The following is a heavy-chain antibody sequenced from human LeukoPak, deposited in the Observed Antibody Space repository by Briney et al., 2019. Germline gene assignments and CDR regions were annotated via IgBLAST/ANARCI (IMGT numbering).Heavy chain of an antibody. V-gene: IGHV1-18*01. Sequence: GASVKVSCKASGYTFTRYGISWVRQAPGQRLEWMGWISAYNGNTNYAQKLQGRVTMTTDTSTSTAYMELRSLRSDDTAVYYCARTMAAPDENWFDPWGQGTLVTVSS. CDR1: GYTFTRYG. J-gene: IGHJ5*02. D-gene: IGHD5-24*01. CDR2: ISAYNGNT. CDR3: ARTMAAPDENWFDP.